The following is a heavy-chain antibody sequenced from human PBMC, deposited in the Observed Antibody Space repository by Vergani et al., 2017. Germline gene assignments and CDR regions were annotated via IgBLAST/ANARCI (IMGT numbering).Heavy chain of an antibody. D-gene: IGHD3-3*01. Sequence: QVQLQESGPGLVKPSETLSLTCTVSGGSISSYYWSWIRQPPGKGLEWIGYIYYSGSTNYNPSLKSRVTISVDTSKNQFSLKLSSVTAADTAVYYCARDTYYDFWSGYGNYYMDVWGKGTTVTVSS. CDR2: IYYSGST. CDR3: ARDTYYDFWSGYGNYYMDV. CDR1: GGSISSYY. V-gene: IGHV4-59*01. J-gene: IGHJ6*03.